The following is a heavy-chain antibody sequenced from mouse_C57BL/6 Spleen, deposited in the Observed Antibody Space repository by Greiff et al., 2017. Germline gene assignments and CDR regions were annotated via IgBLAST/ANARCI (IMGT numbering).Heavy chain of an antibody. CDR3: ARRYGNSYWYFDV. Sequence: EVKLVESGGGLVKPGGSLKLSCAASGFTFSSYAMSWVRQTPEKRLEWVATISDGGSYTYYPDNVKGRFTISRDNAKNNLYLQMSHLKSEDTAMYYCARRYGNSYWYFDVWGTGATVTVSS. D-gene: IGHD2-1*01. CDR2: ISDGGSYT. J-gene: IGHJ1*03. CDR1: GFTFSSYA. V-gene: IGHV5-4*03.